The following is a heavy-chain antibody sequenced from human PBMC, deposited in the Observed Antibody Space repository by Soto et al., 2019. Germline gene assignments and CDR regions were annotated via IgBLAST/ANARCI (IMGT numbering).Heavy chain of an antibody. CDR2: ISGSGGST. D-gene: IGHD3-3*01. CDR1: GFTFSSYA. CDR3: PNELRFLHH. V-gene: IGHV3-23*01. J-gene: IGHJ5*02. Sequence: WGSLRLSCVASGFTFSSYAMSWVRQAPGKGLEWVSAISGSGGSTYYSDSVKGRFTIYRDNSKNTLYLQMNSPRAEATAVYYCPNELRFLHHWGQGNLVTVSS.